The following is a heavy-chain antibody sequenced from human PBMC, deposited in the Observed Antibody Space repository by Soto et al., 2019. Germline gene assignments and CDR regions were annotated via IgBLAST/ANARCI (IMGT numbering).Heavy chain of an antibody. Sequence: GGSLRLSCAASGFTFSSYWMHWARQGPGKGLVWVSRIDGDGSRTSYADSVKGRFTISRDNAKNTLYLQLNSLTVEETAKYYCAKDLGDFWSGSLQTHFDYWGQGTLVTVSS. V-gene: IGHV3-74*01. J-gene: IGHJ4*02. CDR3: AKDLGDFWSGSLQTHFDY. D-gene: IGHD3-3*01. CDR1: GFTFSSYW. CDR2: IDGDGSRT.